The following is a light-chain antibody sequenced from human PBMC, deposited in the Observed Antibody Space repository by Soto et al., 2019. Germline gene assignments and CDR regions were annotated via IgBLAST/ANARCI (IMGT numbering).Light chain of an antibody. CDR2: DVS. CDR1: QSVGNF. V-gene: IGKV3-11*01. CDR3: QHRATWPPSVT. J-gene: IGKJ4*01. Sequence: EIVLTQSPATLSLSPRARATLSCRASQSVGNFLTWYQQKPGQAPRLLISDVSKRATGIPARFSGSGSGTDFTLTIMKLEPEDFAVYYCQHRATWPPSVTFGG.